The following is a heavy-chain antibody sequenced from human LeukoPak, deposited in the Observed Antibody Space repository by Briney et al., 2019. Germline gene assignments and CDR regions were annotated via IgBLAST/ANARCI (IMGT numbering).Heavy chain of an antibody. CDR1: GFTFSSYA. CDR2: ISGSGGST. J-gene: IGHJ4*02. D-gene: IGHD3-22*01. V-gene: IGHV3-23*01. CDR3: AKDPTMIVVVIPDY. Sequence: QAGGSLRLSCAAPGFTFSSYAMSWVRQAPGKGLEWVSAISGSGGSTYYADSVKGRFTISRDNSKNTLYLQMNSLRAEDTAVYYCAKDPTMIVVVIPDYWGQGTLVTVSS.